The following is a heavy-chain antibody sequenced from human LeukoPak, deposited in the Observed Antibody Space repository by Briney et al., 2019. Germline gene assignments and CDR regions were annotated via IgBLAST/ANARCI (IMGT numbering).Heavy chain of an antibody. V-gene: IGHV3-7*01. CDR2: IKQDGSEK. J-gene: IGHJ6*03. CDR3: AREAIAAAVTYYYYYYYMDV. D-gene: IGHD6-13*01. Sequence: GGSLRLSCAASGFTFSSYWMSWVRQAPGKGLEWVANIKQDGSEKYYVDSVKGRFTISRDNAKNSLYLQMNSLRAEDTAVYYCAREAIAAAVTYYYYYYYMDVWGKGTTVTVSS. CDR1: GFTFSSYW.